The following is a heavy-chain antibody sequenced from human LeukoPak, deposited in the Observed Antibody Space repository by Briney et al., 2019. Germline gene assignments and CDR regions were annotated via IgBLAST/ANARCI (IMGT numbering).Heavy chain of an antibody. Sequence: PGGSLRLSCAASGFTFSSYSMNWVRQAPGKGLEWVSYISSSSSTIYYADSVKGRFTISKDKSKNTLYLQMSGLRAGDTAVYYCAILVSGSYHGMIGYWGQGTLVTVSS. CDR1: GFTFSSYS. V-gene: IGHV3-48*01. CDR3: AILVSGSYHGMIGY. J-gene: IGHJ4*02. CDR2: ISSSSSTI. D-gene: IGHD1-26*01.